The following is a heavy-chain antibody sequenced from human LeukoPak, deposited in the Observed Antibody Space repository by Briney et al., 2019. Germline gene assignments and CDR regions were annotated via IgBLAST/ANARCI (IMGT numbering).Heavy chain of an antibody. Sequence: SETLSPTCTVSGDSISTSSYYWGWIRQPPGKGLEWIGGVYYSGSTYYNPSLKSRVTISVDTSRNQFSLNLSSVTAADTAVYYCARRRITMVRGAVFDLWGQGILVTVSS. CDR1: GDSISTSSYY. J-gene: IGHJ5*02. CDR2: VYYSGST. V-gene: IGHV4-39*01. CDR3: ARRRITMVRGAVFDL. D-gene: IGHD3-10*01.